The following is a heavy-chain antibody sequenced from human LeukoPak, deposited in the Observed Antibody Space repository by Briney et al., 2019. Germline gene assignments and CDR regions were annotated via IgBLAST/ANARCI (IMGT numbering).Heavy chain of an antibody. V-gene: IGHV3-53*01. J-gene: IGHJ4*02. CDR3: ARASGYSGYDHFDY. Sequence: SGGSLRLSCAASGFTVSSNYMSWVRQAPGKGLELVSVIYSGCDTYFADSVQRRFHISRDNSKNTLHLQMNTLSAEDTAVYYCARASGYSGYDHFDYWGQGTLVTVSS. CDR1: GFTVSSNY. CDR2: IYSGCDT. D-gene: IGHD5-12*01.